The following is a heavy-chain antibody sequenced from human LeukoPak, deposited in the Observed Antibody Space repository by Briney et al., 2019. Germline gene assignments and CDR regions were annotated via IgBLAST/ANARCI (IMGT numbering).Heavy chain of an antibody. CDR3: ATDGRNRGVMAMDV. D-gene: IGHD3-10*01. J-gene: IGHJ6*02. V-gene: IGHV3-30-3*01. CDR2: ISYDGSAN. Sequence: GTSLRLSCSASGFPISAYPIHWVRQTPGKGLEWLAFISYDGSANFYADSVKGRFTISRDNSKNTGYLQIISLRPDDTAVYYCATDGRNRGVMAMDVWGQGTTVTVSS. CDR1: GFPISAYP.